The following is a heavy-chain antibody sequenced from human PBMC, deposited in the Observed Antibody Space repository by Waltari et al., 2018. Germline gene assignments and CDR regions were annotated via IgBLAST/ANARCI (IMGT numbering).Heavy chain of an antibody. D-gene: IGHD3-22*01. CDR2: IYTSGST. J-gene: IGHJ3*02. Sequence: QVQLQESGPGLVKPSETLSLTCTVSGGSISSSYWSWIRQPAGKGLEWIGRIYTSGSTNYNPSLKSRVTMSVDTSKNQFSLKLSSVTAADTAVYYCAGDWEFYDSDAFDIWGQGTMVTVSS. V-gene: IGHV4-4*07. CDR3: AGDWEFYDSDAFDI. CDR1: GGSISSSY.